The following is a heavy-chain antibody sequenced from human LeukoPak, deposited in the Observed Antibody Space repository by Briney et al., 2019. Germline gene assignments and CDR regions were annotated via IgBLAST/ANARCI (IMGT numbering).Heavy chain of an antibody. V-gene: IGHV3-66*01. CDR3: ARVSNSYDGSGFFDY. D-gene: IGHD3-22*01. J-gene: IGHJ4*02. Sequence: GGSLRLSCAASGFTVSSNYMSWVRQAPGKGLEWVSVIYSGGSTYYADSVKGRFTISRDNSKNTLYLQVNSLRAEDTAVYYCARVSNSYDGSGFFDYWGQGTLVTVSS. CDR1: GFTVSSNY. CDR2: IYSGGST.